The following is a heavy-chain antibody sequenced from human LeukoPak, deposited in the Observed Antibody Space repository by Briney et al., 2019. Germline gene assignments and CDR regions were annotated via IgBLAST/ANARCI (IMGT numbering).Heavy chain of an antibody. CDR2: FDSEDGKT. D-gene: IGHD3-10*01. Sequence: ASMKVSCKVSGYTLTEVSIHWVRQAPGKGLEWMGGFDSEDGKTIYAQEFQGRVTLTEDTSTDTAYMELSSLRSEDTAVYYCVTDSAAFDRWFGELLFDYWGQGTLVTVSS. V-gene: IGHV1-24*01. CDR1: GYTLTEVS. J-gene: IGHJ4*02. CDR3: VTDSAAFDRWFGELLFDY.